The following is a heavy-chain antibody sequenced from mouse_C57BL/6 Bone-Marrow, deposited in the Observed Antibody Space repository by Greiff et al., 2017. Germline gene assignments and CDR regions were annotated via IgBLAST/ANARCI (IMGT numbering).Heavy chain of an antibody. V-gene: IGHV1-18*01. J-gene: IGHJ1*03. D-gene: IGHD1-1*01. CDR3: ARCTVVEGGYFDV. Sequence: VQLKESGPELVKPGASVKIPCKASGYTFTDYNMDWVKQSHGKSLEWIGDINPNNGGTIYNQKFKGKATLTVDKSSSTAYMELRSLTSEDTAVYYCARCTVVEGGYFDVWGKGTTVTVSS. CDR2: INPNNGGT. CDR1: GYTFTDYN.